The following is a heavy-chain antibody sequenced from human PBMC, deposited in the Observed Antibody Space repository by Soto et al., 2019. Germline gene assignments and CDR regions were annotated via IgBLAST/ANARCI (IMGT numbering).Heavy chain of an antibody. CDR2: ISGSGGST. Sequence: GGSLRLSCAASGFTFSSYAMSWVRQAPGKGLEWVSAISGSGGSTYYADSVKGRFTISRDNSKNTLYLQMNSLRAADTAVYYCVRVRLDYASKPYFFDSWGLGTLVTVSS. V-gene: IGHV3-23*01. CDR1: GFTFSSYA. CDR3: VRVRLDYASKPYFFDS. D-gene: IGHD4-17*01. J-gene: IGHJ4*02.